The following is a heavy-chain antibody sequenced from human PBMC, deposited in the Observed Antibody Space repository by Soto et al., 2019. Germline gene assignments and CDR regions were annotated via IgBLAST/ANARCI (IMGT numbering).Heavy chain of an antibody. CDR3: AKDPNGDYVGAFDD. J-gene: IGHJ4*02. V-gene: IGHV3-23*01. CDR2: ITGSGSGT. Sequence: EVHMLECGGGLVQPGGSLRLACAASGFTFSSYALTWVRQAPGRGLEWVSSITGSGSGTYYADSVKGRFIISRDNSENTLYLQMNSLRAEDTALYYCAKDPNGDYVGAFDDWGQGTLVTVSS. D-gene: IGHD4-17*01. CDR1: GFTFSSYA.